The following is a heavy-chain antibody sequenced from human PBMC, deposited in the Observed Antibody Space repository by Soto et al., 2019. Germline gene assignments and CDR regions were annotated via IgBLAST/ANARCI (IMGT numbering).Heavy chain of an antibody. Sequence: ASETLSLTCTVSGGSISSTSFYWGRIRQPPGKGLEWIGSIYYSGSTYYNPSLKSRVTISVDTSKNQFSLKLSSVTAADTAVYYCARHQSHSSSYVDPWGQGTLVTVSS. D-gene: IGHD6-13*01. CDR3: ARHQSHSSSYVDP. CDR1: GGSISSTSFY. V-gene: IGHV4-39*01. CDR2: IYYSGST. J-gene: IGHJ5*02.